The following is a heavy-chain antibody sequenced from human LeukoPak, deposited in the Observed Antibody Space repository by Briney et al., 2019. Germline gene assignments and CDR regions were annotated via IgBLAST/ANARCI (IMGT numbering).Heavy chain of an antibody. J-gene: IGHJ3*02. V-gene: IGHV3-64*04. CDR1: GFPFSSYA. CDR3: ARGHYDILTGYYTFDI. Sequence: GGSLRLSCSASGFPFSSYAMHWVRQAPGKGLEYVSAISDSGGSTYYADSVKGRFTISRDNAKNSLYLQMNSLRAEDTAVYYCARGHYDILTGYYTFDIWGQGTMVTVSS. D-gene: IGHD3-9*01. CDR2: ISDSGGST.